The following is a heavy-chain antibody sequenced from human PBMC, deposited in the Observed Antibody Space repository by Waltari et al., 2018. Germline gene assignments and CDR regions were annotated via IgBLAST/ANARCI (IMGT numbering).Heavy chain of an antibody. D-gene: IGHD2-15*01. V-gene: IGHV4-34*01. J-gene: IGHJ5*02. CDR3: ARECRTLVVVKNWFDP. CDR2: INHSGST. CDR1: GGSFSGYY. Sequence: QVQLQQWGAGLLKPSETLSLTCAVYGGSFSGYYWSWIRQPPGKGLEWIGEINHSGSTNYNPSLRSRVTISVDTSKNQFSLKLSSVTAADTAVYYRARECRTLVVVKNWFDPWGQGTLVTVSS.